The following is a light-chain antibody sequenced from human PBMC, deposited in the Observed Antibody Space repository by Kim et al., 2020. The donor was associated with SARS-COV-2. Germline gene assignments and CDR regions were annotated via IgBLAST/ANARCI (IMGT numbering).Light chain of an antibody. CDR2: GNS. J-gene: IGLJ2*01. CDR1: GSNIGAGFD. CDR3: QSYDSSLSGVV. V-gene: IGLV1-40*01. Sequence: RATIACTGSGSNIGAGFDVHWYQQLPGTAPKLLIYGNSNRPSGVPDRFSGSKSGSSASLAITGLQAEDEADYYCQSYDSSLSGVVFGGGTQLTVL.